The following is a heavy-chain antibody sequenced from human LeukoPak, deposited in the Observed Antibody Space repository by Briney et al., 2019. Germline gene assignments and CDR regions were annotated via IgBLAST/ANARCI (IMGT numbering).Heavy chain of an antibody. J-gene: IGHJ6*02. D-gene: IGHD2-15*01. Sequence: ASVRVSCKTSGYTFTSNGISWVRPAPGQALEWMGWLSGYNCNTNYVQNLQGRVTMTTDTSTSTAYMGLRSLRSADTAVYYCARERRYCSGGSCYTPSGGMDVWGQGTTVTVSS. CDR2: LSGYNCNT. V-gene: IGHV1-18*01. CDR3: ARERRYCSGGSCYTPSGGMDV. CDR1: GYTFTSNG.